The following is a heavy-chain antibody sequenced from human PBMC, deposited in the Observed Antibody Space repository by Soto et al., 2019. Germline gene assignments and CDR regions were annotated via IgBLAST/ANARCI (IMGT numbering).Heavy chain of an antibody. CDR3: TADLPAFIPQVDS. J-gene: IGHJ4*02. V-gene: IGHV3-15*07. D-gene: IGHD3-3*02. Sequence: PGESLRLSYSASGFTFSSAWFNWVRQAPGKGLEWVGRIKSQNDRGTIDYAAPVRDRFTISKDDSINTLYLQMNSLQTEDTGVYFCTADLPAFIPQVDSWGQGT. CDR2: IKSQNDRGTI. CDR1: GFTFSSAW.